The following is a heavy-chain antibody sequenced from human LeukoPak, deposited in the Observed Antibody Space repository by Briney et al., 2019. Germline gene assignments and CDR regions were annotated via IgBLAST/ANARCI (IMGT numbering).Heavy chain of an antibody. D-gene: IGHD3-10*01. CDR1: GFTFSSYA. Sequence: GGSLILSCAASGFTFSSYAMSWVRQAPGKGLEWVSAISGSGGSTYYADSVKGRFTISRDNSKNTLYLQMNSLRAEDTAVYYCAKLYGSGSYYFDYWGQGTLVTVSS. CDR2: ISGSGGST. V-gene: IGHV3-23*01. CDR3: AKLYGSGSYYFDY. J-gene: IGHJ4*02.